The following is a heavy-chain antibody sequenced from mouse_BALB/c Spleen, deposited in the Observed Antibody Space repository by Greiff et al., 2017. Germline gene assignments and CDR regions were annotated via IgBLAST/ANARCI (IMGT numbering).Heavy chain of an antibody. D-gene: IGHD4-1*01. CDR2: INPGSGGT. Sequence: QVQLQQSGAELVRPGTSVKVSCKASGYAFTNYLIEWVKQRPGQGLEWIGVINPGSGGTNYNEKFKGKATLTADKSSSTAYMQLSSLTSDDSAVYFCAREVRLTGTFYWGQGTLVTVSA. CDR3: AREVRLTGTFY. CDR1: GYAFTNYL. V-gene: IGHV1-54*01. J-gene: IGHJ3*01.